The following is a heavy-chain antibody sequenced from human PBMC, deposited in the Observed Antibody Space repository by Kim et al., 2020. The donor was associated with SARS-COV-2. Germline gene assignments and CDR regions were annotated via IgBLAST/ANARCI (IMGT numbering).Heavy chain of an antibody. J-gene: IGHJ6*02. CDR3: AKGVGYYDSSGYYYYYYYGMDV. CDR2: ISGSGGST. CDR1: GFTFSSYA. V-gene: IGHV3-23*01. D-gene: IGHD3-22*01. Sequence: GGSLRLSCAASGFTFSSYAMSWVRQAPGKGLEWVSAISGSGGSTYYADSVKGRFTISRDNSKNTLYLQMNSLRAEDTAVYYCAKGVGYYDSSGYYYYYYYGMDVWGQGTTVTVSS.